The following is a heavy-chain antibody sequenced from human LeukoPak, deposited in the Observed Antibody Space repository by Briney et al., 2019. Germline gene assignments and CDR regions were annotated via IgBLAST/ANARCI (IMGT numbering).Heavy chain of an antibody. CDR2: ISHDGSNI. CDR1: GFTFYNYG. Sequence: GGSLRLSCAASGFTFYNYGMHWVRQAPGKGLEWVAVISHDGSNIHYGDSVKGRFTISRDNSKNTLYLQMNSLRAEDTAVYYCATEYGDYGLVSGYWGQGTLVTVSS. V-gene: IGHV3-30*03. CDR3: ATEYGDYGLVSGY. J-gene: IGHJ4*02. D-gene: IGHD4-17*01.